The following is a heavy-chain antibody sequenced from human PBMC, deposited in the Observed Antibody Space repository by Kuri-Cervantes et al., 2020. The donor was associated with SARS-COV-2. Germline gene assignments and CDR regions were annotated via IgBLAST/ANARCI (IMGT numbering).Heavy chain of an antibody. V-gene: IGHV3-23*01. CDR2: ISGSGGST. J-gene: IGHJ6*02. Sequence: GGSLRLSCAASGFTFSSYAMSWVRQAPGKGLEWVSAISGSGGSTYYADSVKGRFTISGDNSKNTLYLQMNSLRAEDTAVYYCARSTWGSGHYYGMDVWGQGTTVTVSS. CDR3: ARSTWGSGHYYGMDV. D-gene: IGHD7-27*01. CDR1: GFTFSSYA.